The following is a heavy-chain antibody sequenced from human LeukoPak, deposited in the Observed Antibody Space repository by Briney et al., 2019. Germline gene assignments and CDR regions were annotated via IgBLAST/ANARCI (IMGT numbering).Heavy chain of an antibody. J-gene: IGHJ4*02. D-gene: IGHD2-15*01. V-gene: IGHV3-48*02. CDR2: ISRTSSNI. CDR3: SRESYPVSSGAGVAY. CDR1: VFALPDYG. Sequence: GGSLRSPCTVPVFALPDYGSNGFRQAPGKGLQWVSYISRTSSNIYYADSVKGRFSISRDNAKNSLYLQINSLRDEDAAVYYCSRESYPVSSGAGVAYWGQGTLVTVSS.